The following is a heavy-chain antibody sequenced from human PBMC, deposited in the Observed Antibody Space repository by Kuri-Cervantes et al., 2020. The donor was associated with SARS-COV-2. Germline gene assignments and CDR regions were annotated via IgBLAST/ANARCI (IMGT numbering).Heavy chain of an antibody. V-gene: IGHV3-21*01. D-gene: IGHD4-11*01. CDR3: ARAWDMTTAGVDY. J-gene: IGHJ4*02. CDR1: GFTFSSYA. Sequence: GGSLRLSCAASGFTFSSYAMSWVRQAPGKGLEWVSFISSSSSYIYFADSVKGRFTVSRDNAKNSLYLQMNSLRAEDTAVYYCARAWDMTTAGVDYWGQGTLVTVSS. CDR2: ISSSSSYI.